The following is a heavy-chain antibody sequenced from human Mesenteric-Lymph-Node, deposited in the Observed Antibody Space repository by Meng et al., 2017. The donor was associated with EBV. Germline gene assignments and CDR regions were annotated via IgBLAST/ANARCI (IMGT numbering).Heavy chain of an antibody. V-gene: IGHV3-43*01. J-gene: IGHJ4*02. CDR2: IAWNGGST. CDR3: AREYEYGSGSYDY. Sequence: VRLVGSWGVVVQPGGSLSLSCAASGFTLDDYTMHWVRQAPGKGLEWVSLIAWNGGSTDYADSVKGRFTISRDNKKNSLYLQMSSLTTEDTAFYYCAREYEYGSGSYDYWGQGTLVTVSS. D-gene: IGHD3-10*01. CDR1: GFTLDDYT.